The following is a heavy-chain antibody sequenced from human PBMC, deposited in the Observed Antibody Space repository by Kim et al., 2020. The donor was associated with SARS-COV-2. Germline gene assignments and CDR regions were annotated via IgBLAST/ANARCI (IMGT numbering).Heavy chain of an antibody. CDR3: ARVRPTQFAPVRGVRVWFDP. CDR1: GYTFTSYA. CDR2: INTNTGNP. J-gene: IGHJ5*02. V-gene: IGHV7-4-1*02. D-gene: IGHD3-10*01. Sequence: ASVKVSCKASGYTFTSYAMNWVRQAPGQGLEWMGWINTNTGNPTYAQGFTGRFVFSLDTSVSTAYLQISSLKAEDTAVYYCARVRPTQFAPVRGVRVWFDPWGQGTLVTVSS.